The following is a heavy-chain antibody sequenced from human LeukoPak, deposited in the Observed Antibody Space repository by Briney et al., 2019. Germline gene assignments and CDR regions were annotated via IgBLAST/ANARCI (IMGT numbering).Heavy chain of an antibody. D-gene: IGHD3-10*01. V-gene: IGHV3-23*01. CDR1: GFTSNNYA. Sequence: PGGSLRLSCTASGFTSNNYAMSWVRQAPGKGLEWVSTISDSGGSTYNADSVKGRFTISRDNSKNTLYLQMISLRVEDTAVYYCAKTYYASGGYYHFEYWGQGTQVTVSS. CDR3: AKTYYASGGYYHFEY. CDR2: ISDSGGST. J-gene: IGHJ4*02.